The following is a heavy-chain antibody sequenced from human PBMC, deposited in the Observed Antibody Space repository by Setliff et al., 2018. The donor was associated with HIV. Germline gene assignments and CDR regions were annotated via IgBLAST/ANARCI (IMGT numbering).Heavy chain of an antibody. CDR3: VVPAAVGSPDAFDI. CDR2: MNPNSGNR. CDR1: GYTFTSYD. J-gene: IGHJ3*02. D-gene: IGHD2-15*01. V-gene: IGHV1-8*02. Sequence: ASVKVSCKASGYTFTSYDINWVRRATGQGLEWRGWMNPNSGNRGYAQKFQGRVTMTRITSISTAYMELSSLRSEDTAVYYCVVPAAVGSPDAFDIWCQGTKVTVSS.